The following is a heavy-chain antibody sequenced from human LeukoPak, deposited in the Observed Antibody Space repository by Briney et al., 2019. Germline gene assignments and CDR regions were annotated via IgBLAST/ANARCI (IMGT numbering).Heavy chain of an antibody. J-gene: IGHJ4*02. CDR1: GGSISSSSYY. D-gene: IGHD6-13*01. V-gene: IGHV4-39*01. Sequence: SETLSLTCTVSGGSISSSSYYWGWIRQPPGKGLEWIGSIYYSGSTYYNPSLKSRVTISVDTSKNQFSLKLSSVTAADTAVHYCARRYSSSWSDYYFDYWGQGTLVTVSS. CDR2: IYYSGST. CDR3: ARRYSSSWSDYYFDY.